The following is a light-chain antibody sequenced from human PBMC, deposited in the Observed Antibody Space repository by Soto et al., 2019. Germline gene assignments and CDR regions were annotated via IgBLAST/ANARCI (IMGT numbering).Light chain of an antibody. J-gene: IGKJ1*01. CDR2: AAS. CDR3: QKSYSTPWT. V-gene: IGKV1-39*01. Sequence: DIQMTQSPSSLSASVGDRVTITCRASQSISSYLNWYQQKPGKAPKLLIYAASSLQSGVPSRFSGSGSGTDFTLTISSLKPEDFATYYCQKSYSTPWTFGQGTPVEIK. CDR1: QSISSY.